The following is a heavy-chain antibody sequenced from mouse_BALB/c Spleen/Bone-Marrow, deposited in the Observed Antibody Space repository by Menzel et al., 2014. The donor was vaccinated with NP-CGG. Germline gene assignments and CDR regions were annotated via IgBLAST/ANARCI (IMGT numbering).Heavy chain of an antibody. J-gene: IGHJ2*01. CDR3: ARGYDYDFDY. CDR2: ISSGGSA. CDR1: GFTFXNFA. Sequence: EVQVVESGGGLVKPGGSLKLSCAASGFTFXNFAMSWVRQTPDKRLEWVASISSGGSAYYPDSVKGRLSISRDNARDILFLQMSSLRSEDTAMYYRARGYDYDFDYWGQGTTLTVSS. D-gene: IGHD2-4*01. V-gene: IGHV5-6-5*01.